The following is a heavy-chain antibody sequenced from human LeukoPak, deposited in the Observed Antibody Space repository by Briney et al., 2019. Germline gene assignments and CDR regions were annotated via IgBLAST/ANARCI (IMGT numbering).Heavy chain of an antibody. D-gene: IGHD3-16*01. Sequence: GGSLRLSCAVSGLTFNNYAMSWVRQAPGKGLEWVSAISKSGDHTYYAASAKGRFTIYRDNSKNTQYLQMNSLRAEDTAVYYCATSWGPDTSAFRWGRDGMDVWPRDHGHRL. CDR1: GLTFNNYA. CDR2: ISKSGDHT. J-gene: IGHJ6*02. V-gene: IGHV3-23*01. CDR3: ATSWGPDTSAFRWGRDGMDV.